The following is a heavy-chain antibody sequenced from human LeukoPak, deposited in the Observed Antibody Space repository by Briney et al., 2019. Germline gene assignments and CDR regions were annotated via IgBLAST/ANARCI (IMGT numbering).Heavy chain of an antibody. CDR3: AKDLTQQLGRFDY. D-gene: IGHD6-13*01. CDR2: ISYDGSNK. J-gene: IGHJ4*02. Sequence: GGSLRLSCAAFGFTFSSYGMHWVRQAPGKGLEWVAVISYDGSNKYYADSVKGRFTISRDNSKNTLYLQMNSLRAEDTAVYYCAKDLTQQLGRFDYWGQGTLVTVSS. CDR1: GFTFSSYG. V-gene: IGHV3-30*18.